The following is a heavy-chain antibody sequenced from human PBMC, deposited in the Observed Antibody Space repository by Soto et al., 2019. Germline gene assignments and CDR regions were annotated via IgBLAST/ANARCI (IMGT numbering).Heavy chain of an antibody. J-gene: IGHJ4*02. V-gene: IGHV3-23*01. CDR1: GFTFSNSA. D-gene: IGHD6-19*01. Sequence: EVQLLESGGGLVQPGESLRLSCAASGFTFSNSAMAWVRRAPGKGLEWVSGISEIPGNTYYVDSVKGRATISRDNSKYTLFLQMNSLRVDDTAVYYCAKIRGNGWYIDYWGQGTLVTVSS. CDR3: AKIRGNGWYIDY. CDR2: ISEIPGNT.